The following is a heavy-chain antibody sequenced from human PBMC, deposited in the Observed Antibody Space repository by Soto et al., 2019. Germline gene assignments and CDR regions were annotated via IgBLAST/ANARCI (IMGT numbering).Heavy chain of an antibody. CDR2: MFYSGRT. Sequence: SETLSLTCTVSGGSITSGTFYWGWIRQSPGMGLEWIASMFYSGRTYYNPSLKSRVAISVDTSKNQFSLKLSSVTAADTAVYYCARHVYTSGCHDYWGQGTLVT. V-gene: IGHV4-39*01. J-gene: IGHJ4*02. CDR1: GGSITSGTFY. D-gene: IGHD6-19*01. CDR3: ARHVYTSGCHDY.